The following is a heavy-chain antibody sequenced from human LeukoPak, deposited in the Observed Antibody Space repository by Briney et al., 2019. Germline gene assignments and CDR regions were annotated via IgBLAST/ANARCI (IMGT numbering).Heavy chain of an antibody. CDR1: GFTFSSYA. V-gene: IGHV3-23*01. CDR2: ISGSGGST. D-gene: IGHD6-19*01. CDR3: AGDTHSSSWYDH. Sequence: PGGSLRLSCAASGFTFSSYAMSWVRRAPGKGLEWVSAISGSGGSTYYADSVKGRFTLSRDSSRNTLYLQMNSLTVDDTAVYYCAGDTHSSSWYDHWGQGTLVTVSS. J-gene: IGHJ5*02.